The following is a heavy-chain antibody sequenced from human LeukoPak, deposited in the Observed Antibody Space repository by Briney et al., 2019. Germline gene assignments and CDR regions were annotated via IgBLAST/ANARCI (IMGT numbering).Heavy chain of an antibody. CDR2: ISGSSGTT. V-gene: IGHV3-23*01. CDR1: GFTFTSYA. Sequence: PGASLKLSCAASGFTFTSYAMNRVRQTPGKGLEWVSGISGSSGTTYYADSVKGRFTISRDNSKNTLYLQMNSLRAEDTAVYHCAKGRGGSGYWASDYRGRGTLVTVSS. CDR3: AKGRGGSGYWASDY. J-gene: IGHJ4*02. D-gene: IGHD3-22*01.